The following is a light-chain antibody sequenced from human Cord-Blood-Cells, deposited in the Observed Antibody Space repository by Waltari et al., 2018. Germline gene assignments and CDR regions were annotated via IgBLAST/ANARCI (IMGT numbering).Light chain of an antibody. Sequence: QPVLTQPPSASASLGASVTLTCTLSSGSSNYKVDWYQQRPGKGPRFVMRVGTGGIVGSKGDGIPDRFSVLGSGLNRYLTIKNIQEEDESDYHCGADHGSGSNFANWVFGGGTKLTVL. J-gene: IGLJ3*02. CDR1: SGSSNYK. V-gene: IGLV9-49*01. CDR2: VGTGGIVG. CDR3: GADHGSGSNFANWV.